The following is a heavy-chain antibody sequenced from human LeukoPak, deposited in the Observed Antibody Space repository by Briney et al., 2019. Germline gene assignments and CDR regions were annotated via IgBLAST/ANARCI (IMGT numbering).Heavy chain of an antibody. CDR3: AKDQRRVGAFPLDY. D-gene: IGHD1-26*01. Sequence: GGSLRLSCAASGFTFSSYAMSWVRQAPGKGLEWVSAISGSGGSTYYADSMKGRFTISRDNSKNTLYLQMNSLRAEDTAVYYCAKDQRRVGAFPLDYWGQGTLVTVSS. CDR2: ISGSGGST. V-gene: IGHV3-23*01. CDR1: GFTFSSYA. J-gene: IGHJ4*02.